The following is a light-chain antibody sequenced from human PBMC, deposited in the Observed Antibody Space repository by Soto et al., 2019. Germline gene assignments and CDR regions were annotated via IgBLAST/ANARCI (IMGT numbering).Light chain of an antibody. J-gene: IGKJ2*01. CDR1: QSVSSSY. Sequence: EIVLTQSPGTLSLSPGERATLSCRASQSVSSSYLGWYQQKAGQAPRLLIYGASSRATGIPDRFSGSGSGTYFTLTISRLEPEDFAMYYCQRYGSSPLYAFGQGTKLEIK. V-gene: IGKV3-20*01. CDR2: GAS. CDR3: QRYGSSPLYA.